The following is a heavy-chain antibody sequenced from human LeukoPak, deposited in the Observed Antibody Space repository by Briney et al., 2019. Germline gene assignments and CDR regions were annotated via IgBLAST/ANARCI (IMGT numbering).Heavy chain of an antibody. J-gene: IGHJ4*02. D-gene: IGHD2-2*01. V-gene: IGHV1-69*06. CDR1: GGTFSSYA. CDR3: ARGGRDSIVVVPGTFDY. CDR2: IIPIFGTA. Sequence: SVKVSCKASGGTFSSYAISWVRQAPGQGLERMGGIIPIFGTANYAQKFQGRVTITADKSTSTAYMELSSLRSEDTAVYYCARGGRDSIVVVPGTFDYWGQGTLVTVSS.